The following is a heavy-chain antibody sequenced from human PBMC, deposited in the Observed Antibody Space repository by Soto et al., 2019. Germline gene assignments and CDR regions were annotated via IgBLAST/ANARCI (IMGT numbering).Heavy chain of an antibody. CDR1: GGSISSGGFY. V-gene: IGHV4-31*03. J-gene: IGHJ4*02. CDR3: ARAYRNGYNYLDY. D-gene: IGHD5-12*01. Sequence: SETLSLTCTVSGGSISSGGFYWSWIRQHPGKGLEWIGYIYYTGSTYYNPSLKSRVTISLDTSKNQFSLKLNSVTAADTAVYNCARAYRNGYNYLDYWGQGTLVTVSS. CDR2: IYYTGST.